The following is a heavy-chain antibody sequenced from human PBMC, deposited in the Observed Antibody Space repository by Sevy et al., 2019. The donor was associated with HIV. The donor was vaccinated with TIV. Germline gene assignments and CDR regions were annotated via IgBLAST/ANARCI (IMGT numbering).Heavy chain of an antibody. D-gene: IGHD3-22*01. Sequence: GGSLRLSCKPSGFTFTSYAMNWVRQAPGKGLEWISTIYGSGGVTYYPDTVKGRFTISRDKSKNTLYLQMNSLRTEDTALYYCAGGRYDSSGSFDALDIWGQGTMVTVSS. CDR1: GFTFTSYA. CDR3: AGGRYDSSGSFDALDI. CDR2: IYGSGGVT. J-gene: IGHJ3*02. V-gene: IGHV3-23*01.